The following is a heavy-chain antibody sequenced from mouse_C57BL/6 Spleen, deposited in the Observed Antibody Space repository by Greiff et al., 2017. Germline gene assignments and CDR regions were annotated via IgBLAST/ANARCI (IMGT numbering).Heavy chain of an antibody. CDR3: ARMGVAHLYFDV. Sequence: VQLKQSGPELVKPGASVKISCKASGYSFTGYYMNWVKQSPEKSLEWIGEINPSTGGTTYNQKFKAKATLTVDKSSSTAYMQLKSLTSEDSAVYYCARMGVAHLYFDVWGTGTTVTVSS. D-gene: IGHD1-1*02. V-gene: IGHV1-42*01. J-gene: IGHJ1*03. CDR2: INPSTGGT. CDR1: GYSFTGYY.